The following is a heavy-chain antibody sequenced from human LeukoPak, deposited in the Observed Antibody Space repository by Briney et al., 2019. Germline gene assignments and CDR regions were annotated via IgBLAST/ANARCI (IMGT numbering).Heavy chain of an antibody. J-gene: IGHJ4*02. D-gene: IGHD3-22*01. Sequence: ASLKVSSKASIYTFTRSYIHWVRQAPAHGLEWMGRINPNSGDRNYEQKLQGRVSMSRDTSMSKAYMELSRLRSDDTAVYYCAREINSSSYYWGQGTLVTVSS. CDR1: IYTFTRSY. CDR2: INPNSGDR. V-gene: IGHV1-2*06. CDR3: AREINSSSYY.